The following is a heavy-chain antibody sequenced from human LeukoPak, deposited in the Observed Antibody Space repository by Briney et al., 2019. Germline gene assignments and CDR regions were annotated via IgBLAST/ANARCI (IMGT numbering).Heavy chain of an antibody. Sequence: GGSLRLSCAASGFTFDDYAMYWVRQAPGKGLEWVSGISWNSGSIGYADSVKGRFTISRDNAKNSLYLQMNSLRAEDTALYYCAKASSMYSSPLDYWGQGTLVTVSS. CDR1: GFTFDDYA. V-gene: IGHV3-9*01. D-gene: IGHD6-13*01. CDR3: AKASSMYSSPLDY. CDR2: ISWNSGSI. J-gene: IGHJ4*02.